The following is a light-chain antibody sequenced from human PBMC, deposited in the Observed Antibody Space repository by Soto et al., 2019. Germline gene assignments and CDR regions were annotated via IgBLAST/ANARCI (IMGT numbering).Light chain of an antibody. Sequence: QSALTQPPSASGSPGQSVTISCTGTPSDVGGSNSVSWYQQHPGKAPNLMIYDVNKWPSGVPDRFSGSKSGNTASLTVSGLQAADEAYYFCSSYAPSDVVFGGGTKLTVL. CDR3: SSYAPSDVV. J-gene: IGLJ2*01. CDR2: DVN. CDR1: PSDVGGSNS. V-gene: IGLV2-8*01.